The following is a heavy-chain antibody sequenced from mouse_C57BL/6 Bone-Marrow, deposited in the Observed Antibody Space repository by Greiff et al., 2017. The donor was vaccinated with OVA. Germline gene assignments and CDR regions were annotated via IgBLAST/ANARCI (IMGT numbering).Heavy chain of an antibody. Sequence: VQLQQSGAELVRPGASVKLSCTASGFNIKDDYMHWVKQRPEPCLEWIGWIDPENGDTAYASKFQGKATITADTSANTAYLQLSSLTSEDTAVYYCTYYYGSSYFDYWGQGTTLTVSS. D-gene: IGHD1-1*01. CDR1: GFNIKDDY. V-gene: IGHV14-4*01. CDR3: TYYYGSSYFDY. CDR2: IDPENGDT. J-gene: IGHJ2*01.